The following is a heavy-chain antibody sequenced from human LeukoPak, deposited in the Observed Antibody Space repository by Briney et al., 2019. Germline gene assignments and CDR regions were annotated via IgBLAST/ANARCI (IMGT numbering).Heavy chain of an antibody. J-gene: IGHJ4*02. CDR2: IIPIFGTA. CDR1: GYTFTSYA. V-gene: IGHV1-69*05. CDR3: ASVLPGGILTGYRYYFDY. Sequence: GASVKVSCKASGYTFTSYAISWVRQAPGQGLEWMGRIIPIFGTANYAQKFQGRVTITTDESTSTAYMELSSLRSEDTAVYYCASVLPGGILTGYRYYFDYWGQGTLVTVSS. D-gene: IGHD3-9*01.